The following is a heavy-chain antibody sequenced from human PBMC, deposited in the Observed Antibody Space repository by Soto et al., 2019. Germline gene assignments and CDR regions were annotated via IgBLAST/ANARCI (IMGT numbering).Heavy chain of an antibody. D-gene: IGHD3-10*01. CDR1: GFTFSSYG. CDR2: IWYDGSNK. CDR3: ARELNYYGSGSPKAYYYYYMDV. J-gene: IGHJ6*03. Sequence: GGSLRLSCAASGFTFSSYGMHWVRQAPGKGLEWVAVIWYDGSNKYYADSVKGRFTISRDNSKNTLYLQMNSLRAEDTAVYYCARELNYYGSGSPKAYYYYYMDVWGKGTTVTVSS. V-gene: IGHV3-33*01.